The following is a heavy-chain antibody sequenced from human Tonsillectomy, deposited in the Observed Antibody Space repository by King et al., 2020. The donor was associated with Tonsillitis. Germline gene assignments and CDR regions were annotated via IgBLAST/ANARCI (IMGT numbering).Heavy chain of an antibody. CDR2: ISWNSGSI. CDR1: GFTFDDYA. CDR3: AKDTHASGSYSAFDI. Sequence: VQLVESGGGLVQPGRSLRLSCAASGFTFDDYAMHWVRQAPGKGLEWGSVISWNSGSIGYSDSVKGRFTISRDNAKNSLYLQMNSRRAEDTALYYCAKDTHASGSYSAFDIWGQGTMVTVSS. V-gene: IGHV3-9*01. J-gene: IGHJ3*02. D-gene: IGHD1-26*01.